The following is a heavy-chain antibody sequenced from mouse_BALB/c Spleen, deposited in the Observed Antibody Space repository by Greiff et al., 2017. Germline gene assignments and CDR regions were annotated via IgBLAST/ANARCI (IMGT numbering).Heavy chain of an antibody. V-gene: IGHV1-7*01. CDR2: INPSTGYT. J-gene: IGHJ3*01. CDR1: GYTFTSYW. CDR3: ALIYYGTPFAY. D-gene: IGHD2-1*01. Sequence: QVQLKESGAELAKPGASVKMSCKASGYTFTSYWMHWVKQRPGQGLEWIGYINPSTGYTEYNQKFKDKATLTADKSSSTAYMQLSSLTSEDSAVYYCALIYYGTPFAYWGQGTLVTVSA.